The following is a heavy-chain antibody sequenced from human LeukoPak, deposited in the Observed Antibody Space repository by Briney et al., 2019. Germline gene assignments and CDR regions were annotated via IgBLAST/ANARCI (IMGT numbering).Heavy chain of an antibody. CDR2: IYSGGST. J-gene: IGHJ4*02. Sequence: GGSLRLSCAASGFSFNYYVVSWVRQAPGKGLEWVSVIYSGGSTYYADSVKGRFTISRDNSKNTLYLQMNSLRAEDTAVYYCARDWGYYDSSGYYYGGLDYWGQGTLVTVSS. V-gene: IGHV3-66*01. CDR3: ARDWGYYDSSGYYYGGLDY. D-gene: IGHD3-22*01. CDR1: GFSFNYYV.